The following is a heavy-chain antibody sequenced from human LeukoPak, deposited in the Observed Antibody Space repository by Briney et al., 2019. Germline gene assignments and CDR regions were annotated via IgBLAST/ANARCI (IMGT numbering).Heavy chain of an antibody. CDR1: GFTFSSYG. CDR2: ISGSGGST. V-gene: IGHV3-23*01. CDR3: ARTQANYDYVWGSYLSGYYYYMDV. J-gene: IGHJ6*03. D-gene: IGHD3-16*02. Sequence: GGSLRLSCAASGFTFSSYGMSWVRQAPGKGLEWVSAISGSGGSTYYADSVKGRFTISRDNSKNTLYLQMNSLRAEETAVYYCARTQANYDYVWGSYLSGYYYYMDVWGKGTTVTISS.